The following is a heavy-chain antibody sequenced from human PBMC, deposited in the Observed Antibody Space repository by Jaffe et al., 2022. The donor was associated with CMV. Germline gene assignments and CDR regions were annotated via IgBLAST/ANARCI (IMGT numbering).Heavy chain of an antibody. CDR3: ARDLTMIVVVITSPDAFDI. Sequence: EVQLVESGGGLVQPGGSLRLSCAASGFTFSSYSMNWVRQAPGKGLEWVSYISSSSSTIYYADSVKGRFTISRDNAKNSLYLQMNSLRDEDTAVYYCARDLTMIVVVITSPDAFDIWGQGTMVTVSS. J-gene: IGHJ3*02. CDR1: GFTFSSYS. V-gene: IGHV3-48*02. CDR2: ISSSSSTI. D-gene: IGHD3-22*01.